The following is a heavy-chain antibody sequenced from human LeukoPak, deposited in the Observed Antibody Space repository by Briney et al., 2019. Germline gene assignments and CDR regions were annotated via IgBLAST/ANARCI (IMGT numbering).Heavy chain of an antibody. Sequence: PGASLSLSCAPSAYTFSSYSMNWVRQAPGKGLEWVKSNSRSRNYIYSADSEKGRITISRDNAKNSVYQQMNSLRTDDTAVYYCARVPSEAAAGTGYWGQGTLVTVSS. CDR1: AYTFSSYS. D-gene: IGHD6-13*01. V-gene: IGHV3-21*01. CDR2: NSRSRNYI. J-gene: IGHJ4*02. CDR3: ARVPSEAAAGTGY.